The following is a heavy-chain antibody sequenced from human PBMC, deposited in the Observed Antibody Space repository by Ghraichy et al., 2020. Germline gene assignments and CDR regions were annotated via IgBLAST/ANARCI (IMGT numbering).Heavy chain of an antibody. Sequence: ASVKVSCKASGYTFTGYYMHWVRQAPGQGLEWMGWINPNSGGTNYAQKFQGRVTMTRDTSISTAYMELSRLRSDDTAVYYCARDLQLWSIFSYYYYYGMDVWGQGTTVTVSS. CDR3: ARDLQLWSIFSYYYYYGMDV. CDR1: GYTFTGYY. D-gene: IGHD5-18*01. J-gene: IGHJ6*02. V-gene: IGHV1-2*02. CDR2: INPNSGGT.